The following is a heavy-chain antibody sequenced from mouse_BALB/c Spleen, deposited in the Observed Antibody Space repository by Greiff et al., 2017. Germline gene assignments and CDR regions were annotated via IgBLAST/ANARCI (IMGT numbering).Heavy chain of an antibody. V-gene: IGHV1-69*02. J-gene: IGHJ3*01. CDR2: IDPSDSYT. Sequence: QVQLQQPGAELVKPGASVKLSCKASGYTFTSYWRHWVKQRPGQGLEWIGEIDPSDSYTNYNQKFKGKATLTVDKSSSTAYMQLSSLTSEDSAVDYCARQEELAYWGQGTLVTVSA. CDR1: GYTFTSYW. CDR3: ARQEELAY.